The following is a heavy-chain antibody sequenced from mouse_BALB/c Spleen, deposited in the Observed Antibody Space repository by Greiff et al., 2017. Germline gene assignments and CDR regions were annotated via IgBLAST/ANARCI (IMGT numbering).Heavy chain of an antibody. Sequence: VQLVESGPGLVQPSQSLSITCTVSGFSLTSYGVHWVRQSPGKGLEWLGVIWSGGSTDYNAAFISRLSISKDNSKSQVFFKMNSLQANDTAIYYCASLTTASTWFAYWGQGTLVTVSA. CDR1: GFSLTSYG. J-gene: IGHJ3*01. V-gene: IGHV2-2*02. D-gene: IGHD1-2*01. CDR2: IWSGGST. CDR3: ASLTTASTWFAY.